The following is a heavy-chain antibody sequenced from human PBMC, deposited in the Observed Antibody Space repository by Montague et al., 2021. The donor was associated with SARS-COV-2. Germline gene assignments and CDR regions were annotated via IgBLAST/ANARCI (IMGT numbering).Heavy chain of an antibody. CDR2: IYSGGSST. D-gene: IGHD3-3*01. Sequence: SLRLSCAASGFTFSNYAMSWVRQAPGRGLEWVSVIYSGGSSTYYADSVKDRFTISRDNSKNTLYLQMNSLRAEDTAVYYCAKDPHYDFWSGYYFDYWGQGTLVTVSS. V-gene: IGHV3-23*03. CDR1: GFTFSNYA. J-gene: IGHJ4*02. CDR3: AKDPHYDFWSGYYFDY.